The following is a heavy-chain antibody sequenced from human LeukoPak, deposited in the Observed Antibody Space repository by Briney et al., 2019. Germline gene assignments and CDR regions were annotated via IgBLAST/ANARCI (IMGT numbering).Heavy chain of an antibody. CDR2: INHSGST. CDR3: ARDRGYGGPWYYYGMDV. Sequence: SETLSLTCAVYGGSFSGYYWSWIRQPPGKGLEWIGEINHSGSTNYNPSLKSRVTISVDTSKNQFSLKLSSVTAADTAVYYCARDRGYGGPWYYYGMDVWGQGTTVTVSS. J-gene: IGHJ6*02. D-gene: IGHD4-23*01. CDR1: GGSFSGYY. V-gene: IGHV4-34*01.